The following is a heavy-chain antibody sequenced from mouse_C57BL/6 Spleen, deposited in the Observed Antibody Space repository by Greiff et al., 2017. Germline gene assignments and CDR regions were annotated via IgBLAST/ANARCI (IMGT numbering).Heavy chain of an antibody. V-gene: IGHV5-16*01. Sequence: EVNVVESEGGLVQPGSSMKLSCTASGFTFSDYYMAWVRQVPEKGLEWVANINYDGSSTYYLDSLKSRFIISRDNAKNILYLQMSSLKSEDTATYYCARVEDYAMDYWGQGTSVTVSS. CDR3: ARVEDYAMDY. CDR2: INYDGSST. CDR1: GFTFSDYY. J-gene: IGHJ4*01.